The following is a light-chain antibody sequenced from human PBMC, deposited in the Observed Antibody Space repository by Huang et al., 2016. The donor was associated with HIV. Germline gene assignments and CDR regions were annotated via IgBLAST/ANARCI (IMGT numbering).Light chain of an antibody. CDR2: AAS. CDR1: QSVSSN. CDR3: QQYNNWPRM. V-gene: IGKV3-15*01. Sequence: EIVMTQSPATLSVSPGERATLSCRASQSVSSNFAWYQQKPVQPPSLRIYAASTRATGIPARFSGSGSGTEFTLTISSLQSEDFAVYYCQQYNNWPRMFGQGTKVEIK. J-gene: IGKJ1*01.